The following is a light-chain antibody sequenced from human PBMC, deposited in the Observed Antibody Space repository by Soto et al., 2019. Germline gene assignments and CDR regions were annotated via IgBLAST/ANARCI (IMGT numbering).Light chain of an antibody. CDR1: TGHNSYA. Sequence: QSVLTQSPSASASLGASVKLTCTLSTGHNSYAIAWHQQQPEKGPRYLMKLNSDGSHSKGDGIPDRFSGSSSGPERYLTISSLQPEDEADYYCQTWGTGMGIFGGGTKLTVL. CDR3: QTWGTGMGI. CDR2: LNSDGSH. V-gene: IGLV4-69*01. J-gene: IGLJ2*01.